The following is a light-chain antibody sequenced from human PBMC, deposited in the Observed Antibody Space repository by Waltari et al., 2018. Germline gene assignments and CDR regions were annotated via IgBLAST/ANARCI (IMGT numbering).Light chain of an antibody. J-gene: IGKJ1*01. V-gene: IGKV2-28*01. CDR3: MQSLQTLWT. CDR2: LGS. Sequence: DIGVTQSPLSLPVTPGEPASISCRSSQSLLHRNGNNYLYWYLQKPGQSPQLLIYLGSNRASGVPDRFSGSGSGTDFTLRNSRVEAEDVGVYYCMQSLQTLWTFGPGTKVEIK. CDR1: QSLLHRNGNNY.